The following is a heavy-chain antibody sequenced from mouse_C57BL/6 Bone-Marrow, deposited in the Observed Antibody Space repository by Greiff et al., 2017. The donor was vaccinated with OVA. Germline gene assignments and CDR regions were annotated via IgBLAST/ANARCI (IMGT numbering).Heavy chain of an antibody. J-gene: IGHJ4*01. Sequence: EVQLVESGGGLVQPGRSLKLSCAASGFTFSDYYMYWVRQTPEKRLEWVAYISNGGGSTYYPDTVKGRFTISRDNAKNTLYLQMSRLKSEDTAMYYCARQITTVVGYAMDYWGQGTSVTVSS. CDR2: ISNGGGST. V-gene: IGHV5-12*01. CDR3: ARQITTVVGYAMDY. CDR1: GFTFSDYY. D-gene: IGHD1-1*01.